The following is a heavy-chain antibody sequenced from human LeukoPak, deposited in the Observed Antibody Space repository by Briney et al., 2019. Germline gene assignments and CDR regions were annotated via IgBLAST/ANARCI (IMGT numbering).Heavy chain of an antibody. J-gene: IGHJ4*02. D-gene: IGHD3-10*01. V-gene: IGHV4-31*03. CDR1: GGSISRGGFY. CDR3: ARAGGSGSYPYYFDY. CDR2: ISYSGST. Sequence: SETLSLTCTVSGGSISRGGFYWSWFRQHPGRGLEWIGYISYSGSTYYNPSLKGRVTISIDTSKNQFSLRLSSVTAADTAMYYCARAGGSGSYPYYFDYWGQGTLVTVSS.